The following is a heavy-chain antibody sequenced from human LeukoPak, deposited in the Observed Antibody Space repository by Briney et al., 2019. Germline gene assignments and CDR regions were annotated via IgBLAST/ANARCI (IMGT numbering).Heavy chain of an antibody. Sequence: SENLSLTCTVSGGSISSSSYYWGWIRQPPGKGLEWIGSIYYSGSTYYNPSLKSRVTISVDTSKNQFSLKLSSVTAADTAVYYCARGVVTIDDFDYWGQGTLVTVSS. CDR2: IYYSGST. CDR1: GGSISSSSYY. D-gene: IGHD5-12*01. V-gene: IGHV4-39*07. J-gene: IGHJ4*02. CDR3: ARGVVTIDDFDY.